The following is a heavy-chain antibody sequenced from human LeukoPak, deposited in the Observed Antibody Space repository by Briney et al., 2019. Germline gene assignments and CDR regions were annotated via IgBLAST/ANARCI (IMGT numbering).Heavy chain of an antibody. J-gene: IGHJ4*02. CDR2: ISYDGSNK. V-gene: IGHV3-30*18. D-gene: IGHD5-24*01. CDR3: AKGFEGEMATIDY. CDR1: GFTFSSYG. Sequence: GGSLRLSCAASGFTFSSYGMHWVRQAPGKGLEWVAVISYDGSNKYYADSVKGRFTISRDNSKNTLYLQMNSLRAEDTAVYYCAKGFEGEMATIDYWGQGTLVTVSS.